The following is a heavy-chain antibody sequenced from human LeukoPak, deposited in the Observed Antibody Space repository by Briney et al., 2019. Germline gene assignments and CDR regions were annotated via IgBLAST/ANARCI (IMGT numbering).Heavy chain of an antibody. CDR1: GFSFSDYG. D-gene: IGHD6-13*01. Sequence: GGSLRLSCAASGFSFSDYGVDWVRQAPGKGLEWVAVITDDGSDKYYTDSVKGRFSISRDNSKNTLYLQMNSLRPEDTAIYYCAKVGGRSWFYFDNWGQGTVVTVSS. V-gene: IGHV3-30*18. CDR3: AKVGGRSWFYFDN. J-gene: IGHJ4*02. CDR2: ITDDGSDK.